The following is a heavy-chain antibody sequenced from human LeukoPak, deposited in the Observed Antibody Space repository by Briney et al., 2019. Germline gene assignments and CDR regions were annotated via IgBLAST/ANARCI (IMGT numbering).Heavy chain of an antibody. J-gene: IGHJ4*02. Sequence: AGGALRLSCAASGFTFSDYYMSWIRQALGEGLGRVSYISSSGSTIYYAESVKGRFSISRENAKSSLYLQMNRLRAEDTAVYYCAGDSSEGEFDYWGQGTLVTVSS. CDR2: ISSSGSTI. CDR3: AGDSSEGEFDY. CDR1: GFTFSDYY. D-gene: IGHD3-22*01. V-gene: IGHV3-11*04.